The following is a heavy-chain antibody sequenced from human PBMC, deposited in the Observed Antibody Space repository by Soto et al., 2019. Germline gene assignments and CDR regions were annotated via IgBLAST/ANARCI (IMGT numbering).Heavy chain of an antibody. CDR2: ISYDGSNK. D-gene: IGHD2-21*02. J-gene: IGHJ4*02. Sequence: QVQLVESGGGVVQPGRSLRLSCAASGFTFSSYGMHWVRQAPGKGPEWVAVISYDGSNKYYADSVKGRFTISRDNSKNTLYLQMNSLRAEDTAVYYCAKELSDSDPFDYWGQGTLVTVSS. CDR3: AKELSDSDPFDY. V-gene: IGHV3-30*18. CDR1: GFTFSSYG.